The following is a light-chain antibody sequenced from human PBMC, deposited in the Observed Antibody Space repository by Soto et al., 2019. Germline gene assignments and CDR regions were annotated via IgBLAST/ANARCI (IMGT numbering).Light chain of an antibody. J-gene: IGKJ5*01. CDR2: GAK. CDR3: PHGHAIPLT. CDR1: QAISNY. V-gene: IGKV1-39*01. Sequence: VGDGVAISCRASQAISNYLNWYQQKPGKAPNLLIFGAKTLQSGVPSRFSGSGYGTDFTLTITTLPPEAAGLYYCPHGHAIPLTFCDGTRLEIK.